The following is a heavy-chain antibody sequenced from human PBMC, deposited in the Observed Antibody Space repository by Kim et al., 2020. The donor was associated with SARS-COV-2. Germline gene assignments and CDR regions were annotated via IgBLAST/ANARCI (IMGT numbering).Heavy chain of an antibody. Sequence: GESLKISCKGSGYSFTSYWIGWVRQMPGKGLEWMGIIYPGDSDTRYSPSFQGQVTISADKSISTAYLQWSSLKASDTAMYYCARKREYFGVRNAFDIWGQGTMVTVSS. D-gene: IGHD2-21*01. J-gene: IGHJ3*02. CDR1: GYSFTSYW. V-gene: IGHV5-51*01. CDR2: IYPGDSDT. CDR3: ARKREYFGVRNAFDI.